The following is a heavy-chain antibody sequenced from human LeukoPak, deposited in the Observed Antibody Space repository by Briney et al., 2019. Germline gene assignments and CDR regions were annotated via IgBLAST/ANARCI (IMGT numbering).Heavy chain of an antibody. J-gene: IGHJ5*02. CDR2: TVFDGSQR. V-gene: IGHV3-30*04. Sequence: GGSLRLSCAASGFTFSSYAMHWVRQAPGKGLEWVAVTVFDGSQRYYADSVKGRFTISRDNSKNTPYLQMNSLRAEDTAVYYCAKGSITMVRGVTTNWFDPWGQGTLVTVSS. D-gene: IGHD3-10*01. CDR1: GFTFSSYA. CDR3: AKGSITMVRGVTTNWFDP.